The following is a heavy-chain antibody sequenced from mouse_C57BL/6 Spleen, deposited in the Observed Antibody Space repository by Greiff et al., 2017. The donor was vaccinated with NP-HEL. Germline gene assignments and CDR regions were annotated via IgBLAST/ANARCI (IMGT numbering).Heavy chain of an antibody. Sequence: QVQLQQPGAELLKPGASVKVSCKASGYTFTSYWMHWVKQRPGQGLEWIGRIHPSDSDTNYNQKFKGTATLTVDKSSSTAYMELSSLTSEDSAVYYCAILVGSSPYYYAMDYWGQGTSVTVSS. CDR1: GYTFTSYW. D-gene: IGHD1-1*01. V-gene: IGHV1-74*01. CDR3: AILVGSSPYYYAMDY. J-gene: IGHJ4*01. CDR2: IHPSDSDT.